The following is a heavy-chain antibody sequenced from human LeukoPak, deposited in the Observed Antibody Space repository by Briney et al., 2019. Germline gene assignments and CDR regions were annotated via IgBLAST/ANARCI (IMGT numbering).Heavy chain of an antibody. CDR2: IIPIFGTA. CDR1: GGTFSSYA. D-gene: IGHD2-2*01. CDR3: ANIYCSSTSCPYD. Sequence: SVKVSCKASGGTFSSYAISWVRQAPGQGLEWMGGIIPIFGTANYAQKFQGRVTITADKSTSTAYMELSSLRSEDTAVYYCANIYCSSTSCPYDWGQGTLVTVSS. V-gene: IGHV1-69*06. J-gene: IGHJ4*02.